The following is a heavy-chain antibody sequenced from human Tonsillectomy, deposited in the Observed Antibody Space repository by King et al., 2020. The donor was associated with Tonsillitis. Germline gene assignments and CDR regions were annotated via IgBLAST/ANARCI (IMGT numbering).Heavy chain of an antibody. CDR1: GYTFTHYG. D-gene: IGHD4-23*01. J-gene: IGHJ6*02. CDR2: ISAYNGNT. CDR3: ARETVITPDYYYGMDV. Sequence: QLVQSGAEVKKPGASVKVSCKASGYTFTHYGISWVRQAPGQGLEWMGWISAYNGNTNYTQKLQGRVTLTTDPSTSTAYMGLRSLRSDDTAVYYCARETVITPDYYYGMDVWGQGTTVTVSS. V-gene: IGHV1-18*01.